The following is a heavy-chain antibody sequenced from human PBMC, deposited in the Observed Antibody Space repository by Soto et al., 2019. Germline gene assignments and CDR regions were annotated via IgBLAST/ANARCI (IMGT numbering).Heavy chain of an antibody. V-gene: IGHV1-18*04. Sequence: QLVQSGGEVKTPGASVKVSCRAYGYTFSNHGVSWVRQAPGQGPDWMGWVSAHYGNTKYAEKFQERLTFTTDISASTGYMELRSLRSDDTATYYCARGRREFGEVFVGYFYWGQGTLLTVS. J-gene: IGHJ4*02. CDR3: ARGRREFGEVFVGYFY. D-gene: IGHD3-16*01. CDR2: VSAHYGNT. CDR1: GYTFSNHG.